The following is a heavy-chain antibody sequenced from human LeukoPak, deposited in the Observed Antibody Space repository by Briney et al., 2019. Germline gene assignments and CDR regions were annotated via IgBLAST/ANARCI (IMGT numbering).Heavy chain of an antibody. Sequence: SETLSLTCTVSGGSISSSSYYWGWIRQPPGKGLEWIGSIYYSGSTDYNPSLKSRLTISVDTSKNQVSLKLSSVTAADKAVYYCARHRYYYRSGSYYGAPYYMDVWGKGTTVTISS. J-gene: IGHJ6*03. CDR2: IYYSGST. CDR1: GGSISSSSYY. CDR3: ARHRYYYRSGSYYGAPYYMDV. V-gene: IGHV4-39*01. D-gene: IGHD3-10*01.